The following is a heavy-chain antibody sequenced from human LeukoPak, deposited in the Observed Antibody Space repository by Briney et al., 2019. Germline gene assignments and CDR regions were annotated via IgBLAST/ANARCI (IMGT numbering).Heavy chain of an antibody. J-gene: IGHJ4*02. CDR3: AKVIGDSSGYYDY. V-gene: IGHV3-23*01. CDR1: GFTFSSYA. CDR2: IRGGGGST. Sequence: PGGSLRLSCAASGFTFSSYAMSWVRQAPGKGLEWVSAIRGGGGSTYYADSVKGRFTISRDNSKNTLYLQMNSLRAEDTAVYYCAKVIGDSSGYYDYWGQGTLATVSS. D-gene: IGHD3-22*01.